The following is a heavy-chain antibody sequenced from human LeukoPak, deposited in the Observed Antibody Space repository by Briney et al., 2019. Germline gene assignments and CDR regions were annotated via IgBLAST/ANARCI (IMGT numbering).Heavy chain of an antibody. V-gene: IGHV3-53*01. CDR1: GFTVSSNY. J-gene: IGHJ4*02. Sequence: GGSLRLSCKVSGFTVSSNYMSWVRQAPGKGLEWVSIIHSVGDTFYADSVKGRFTISRDNSNNMVYLQMNSLTVEDTAVYYCARQGTGLDCWDQGTLVTVSS. D-gene: IGHD1-1*01. CDR2: IHSVGDT. CDR3: ARQGTGLDC.